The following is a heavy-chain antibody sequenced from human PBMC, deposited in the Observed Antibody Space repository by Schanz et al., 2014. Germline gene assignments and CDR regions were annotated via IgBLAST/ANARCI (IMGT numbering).Heavy chain of an antibody. Sequence: QLQLQESGPGLVKPSQTLSLTCTVSGNSISSGGHYWNWIRQPPGKGLEWIGEINHSGSTNYNPSLKSRVAISVDTSKNQFSLKLTSMTAADTAVYYCARVLGGDEGLDQWGQGTLVTVSS. CDR1: GNSISSGGHY. CDR3: ARVLGGDEGLDQ. CDR2: INHSGST. D-gene: IGHD4-17*01. J-gene: IGHJ4*02. V-gene: IGHV4-61*08.